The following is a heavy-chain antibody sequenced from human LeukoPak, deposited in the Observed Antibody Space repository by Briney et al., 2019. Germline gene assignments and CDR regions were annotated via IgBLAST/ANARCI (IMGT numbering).Heavy chain of an antibody. V-gene: IGHV3-11*01. CDR1: GFTFSDYY. CDR3: ARDLYYDSSGGLDY. Sequence: AGGSLRLSCAACGFTFSDYYMSWIRQAPGKGLEWVSYISSSGSTIYYADSVKGRFTISRDNAKNSLYLQMNSLRAEDTAVYYCARDLYYDSSGGLDYWGQGTLVTVSS. CDR2: ISSSGSTI. D-gene: IGHD3-22*01. J-gene: IGHJ4*02.